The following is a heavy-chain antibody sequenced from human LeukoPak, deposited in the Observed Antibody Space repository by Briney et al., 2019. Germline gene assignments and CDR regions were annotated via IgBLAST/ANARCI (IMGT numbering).Heavy chain of an antibody. Sequence: SETLSLTCAVYGGSFSGYYWSWIRQPPGKGLEWIGEINHSGSTNYNPSLKSRVTISVDTSKNQFSLKLSSVTAADTAVYYCARGRQRYCSSTSCYTDNWFDPWGQGTLVTVSS. CDR2: INHSGST. J-gene: IGHJ5*02. D-gene: IGHD2-2*02. CDR1: GGSFSGYY. V-gene: IGHV4-34*01. CDR3: ARGRQRYCSSTSCYTDNWFDP.